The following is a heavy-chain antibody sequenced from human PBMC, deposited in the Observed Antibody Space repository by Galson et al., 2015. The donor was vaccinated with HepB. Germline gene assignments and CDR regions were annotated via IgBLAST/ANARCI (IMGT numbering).Heavy chain of an antibody. D-gene: IGHD2-2*01. Sequence: SVKVSCKASGGIFSRYTFSWVRQAPGQGLEWMGGISPMFGTASYAQKFQGRVTITADESTSTAYMELSSLTSEDTAVYYCATKEREYCSSTSCYLPHYGMDVWGQGTTVTVSS. V-gene: IGHV1-69*13. CDR3: ATKEREYCSSTSCYLPHYGMDV. CDR2: ISPMFGTA. CDR1: GGIFSRYT. J-gene: IGHJ6*02.